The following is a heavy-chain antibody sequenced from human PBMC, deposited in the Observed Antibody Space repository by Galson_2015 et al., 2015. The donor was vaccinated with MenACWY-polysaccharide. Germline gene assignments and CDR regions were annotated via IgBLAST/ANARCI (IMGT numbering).Heavy chain of an antibody. CDR2: ISHSGST. CDR3: ARSSTLGRRTTFPHY. J-gene: IGHJ4*02. CDR1: GGSISSGFYS. Sequence: TLSLTCAVSGGSISSGFYSWSWLRQPPGKGLEWIGSISHSGSTSYSPSLHSRVTISVDRSTNQFSLKLSSVTAADSAVYYCARSSTLGRRTTFPHYWGQGTLVIVSS. D-gene: IGHD1-14*01. V-gene: IGHV4-30-2*01.